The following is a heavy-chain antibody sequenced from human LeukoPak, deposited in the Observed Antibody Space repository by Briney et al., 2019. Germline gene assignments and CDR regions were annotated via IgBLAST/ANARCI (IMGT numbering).Heavy chain of an antibody. CDR1: GGAFSSYA. D-gene: IGHD3-22*01. Sequence: SVKVSCKASGGAFSSYAISWVRQAPGQGLEWMGRIIPILGIANYAQKFQGRVTITADKPTSTAYMELSSLRSEDTAVYYCASPLYYDSSPYYFDYWGQGTLVTVSP. CDR3: ASPLYYDSSPYYFDY. J-gene: IGHJ4*02. V-gene: IGHV1-69*04. CDR2: IIPILGIA.